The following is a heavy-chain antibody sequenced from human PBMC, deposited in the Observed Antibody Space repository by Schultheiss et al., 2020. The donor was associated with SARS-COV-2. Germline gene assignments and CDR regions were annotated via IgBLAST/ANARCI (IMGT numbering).Heavy chain of an antibody. Sequence: SETLSLTCTVSGGSVSSGSYYWSWIRQPPGKGLEWIGFIYYSGSTNYNPSLKSRVTISVDTSKNQFSLKLSSVTAADTAVYYCAGSMIGDGGWFDPWGQGTLVTVSS. V-gene: IGHV4-61*01. D-gene: IGHD3-10*01. CDR3: AGSMIGDGGWFDP. CDR2: IYYSGST. CDR1: GGSVSSGSYY. J-gene: IGHJ5*02.